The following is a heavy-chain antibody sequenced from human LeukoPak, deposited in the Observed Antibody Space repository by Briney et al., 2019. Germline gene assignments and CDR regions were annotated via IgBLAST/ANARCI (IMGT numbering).Heavy chain of an antibody. J-gene: IGHJ4*02. CDR3: AKRDSGWYDFDY. Sequence: GGSLRLSCAASGFTVSSNYMSWVRQAPGKGLEWVSAISGSGGSTYYADSVKGRFTISRDNSKNTLYLQMNSLRAEDTAVYYCAKRDSGWYDFDYWGQGTLVTVSS. V-gene: IGHV3-23*01. D-gene: IGHD6-19*01. CDR2: ISGSGGST. CDR1: GFTVSSNY.